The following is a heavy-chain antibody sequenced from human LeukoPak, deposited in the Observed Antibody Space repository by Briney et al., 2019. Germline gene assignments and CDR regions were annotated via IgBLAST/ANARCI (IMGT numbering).Heavy chain of an antibody. Sequence: GGSLRLSCAASGFTFSSYSMNWVRQAPGKGLEWVSYISSSSSTIYYADSVKGRFTISRDNAKNSLYLQMNSLRAEDTAVYYCARASVGAYGSGSYHPAPDYWGQGTLVTVSS. D-gene: IGHD3-10*01. V-gene: IGHV3-48*04. CDR1: GFTFSSYS. CDR3: ARASVGAYGSGSYHPAPDY. J-gene: IGHJ4*02. CDR2: ISSSSSTI.